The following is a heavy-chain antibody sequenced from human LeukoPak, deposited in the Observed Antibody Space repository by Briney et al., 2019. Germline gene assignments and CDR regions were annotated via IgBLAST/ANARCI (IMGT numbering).Heavy chain of an antibody. CDR2: ISAYNGNT. CDR1: GYTFTSYG. V-gene: IGHV1-18*04. D-gene: IGHD6-6*01. CDR3: ARDESVEYDAFDI. Sequence: ASVKVSCKASGYTFTSYGISWVRQAPGQGLEWMGWISAYNGNTNYAQKPHDRVTMTTDTSTSTAYMELRSLRSDDTAVYYYARDESVEYDAFDIWGQGTMVTVSS. J-gene: IGHJ3*02.